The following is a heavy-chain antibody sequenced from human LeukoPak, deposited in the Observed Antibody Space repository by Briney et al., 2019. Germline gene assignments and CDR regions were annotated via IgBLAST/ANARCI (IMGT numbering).Heavy chain of an antibody. D-gene: IGHD3-3*01. J-gene: IGHJ4*02. CDR2: ISYDGSNK. Sequence: GGSLRLSCAASGFTFSSYGMHWVRQGPGKGLEWVAVISYDGSNKYYADSVKGRFTISRDNSKNTLYLQMNSLRAEDTAVYYCAKDSNYDFWSGYYYFDYWGQGTLVTVSS. CDR3: AKDSNYDFWSGYYYFDY. CDR1: GFTFSSYG. V-gene: IGHV3-30*18.